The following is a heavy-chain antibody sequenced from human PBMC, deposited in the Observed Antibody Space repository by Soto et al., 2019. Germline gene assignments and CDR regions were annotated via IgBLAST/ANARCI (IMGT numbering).Heavy chain of an antibody. Sequence: VQLVESGGNLVKPGGSLRLSCAASGFTFSNAWMTWVRQVPGKGLEWVGRIKSNTDGGTTDYAPPVKGRFTISRDDSKNTLYLQMNSLETEDSAVYYCTTDFITTWDWGQGTLVTVSS. CDR2: IKSNTDGGTT. CDR1: GFTFSNAW. CDR3: TTDFITTWD. J-gene: IGHJ4*02. D-gene: IGHD1-1*01. V-gene: IGHV3-15*01.